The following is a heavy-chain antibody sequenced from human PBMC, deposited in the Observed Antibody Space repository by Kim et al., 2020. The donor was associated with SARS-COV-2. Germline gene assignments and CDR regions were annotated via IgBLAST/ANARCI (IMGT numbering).Heavy chain of an antibody. CDR2: TYYRSKWYH. Sequence: SQTLSLTCAISGDSVSSNSAVWSWMRQSPSRGLEWLGRTYYRSKWYHEYAVSVKSRITINPDTSKNHFSLQLNSVTPEDTAVYYCARGYCSDDGCYSGPKFDPWGQGILVTVSS. V-gene: IGHV6-1*01. D-gene: IGHD2-15*01. J-gene: IGHJ5*02. CDR3: ARGYCSDDGCYSGPKFDP. CDR1: GDSVSSNSAV.